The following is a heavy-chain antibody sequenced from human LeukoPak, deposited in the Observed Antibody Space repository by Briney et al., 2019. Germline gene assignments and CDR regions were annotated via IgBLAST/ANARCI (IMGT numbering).Heavy chain of an antibody. Sequence: PGGSLRLSCAASGFTFSSYAMHWVRQAPGKGLEWVAVISYDGSNKYYADSEKGRFTISRDNSKNTLYLQMNSLRAEDTAVYYCARDQSSGLIDYWGQGTLVTVSS. CDR2: ISYDGSNK. J-gene: IGHJ4*02. V-gene: IGHV3-30-3*01. D-gene: IGHD6-19*01. CDR1: GFTFSSYA. CDR3: ARDQSSGLIDY.